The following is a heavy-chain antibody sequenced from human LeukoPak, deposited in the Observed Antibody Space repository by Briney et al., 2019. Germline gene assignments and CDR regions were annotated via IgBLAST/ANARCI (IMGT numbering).Heavy chain of an antibody. CDR2: INTNTGNP. D-gene: IGHD5-18*01. V-gene: IGHV7-4-1*02. J-gene: IGHJ2*01. Sequence: ASVKVSCKASGYTFISYARNWVRQAPGQGLEWMGWINTNTGNPTYAQGFTGRFVFSLDTSVSTAYLQINSLKAEDTAVYYCARVRSGWDTDLWGRGTLVTVSS. CDR1: GYTFISYA. CDR3: ARVRSGWDTDL.